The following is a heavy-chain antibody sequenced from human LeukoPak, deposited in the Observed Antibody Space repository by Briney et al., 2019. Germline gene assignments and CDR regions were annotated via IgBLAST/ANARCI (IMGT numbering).Heavy chain of an antibody. J-gene: IGHJ4*02. V-gene: IGHV3-23*01. CDR3: AKGDYSSSSWGFDY. Sequence: LTGGSLRLSCGVSGFTFSHFAMSWVRQAPGKGLEWVSAISGSGGSTYYADSVKGRFTISRDNSKNTLYLQMNSLRAEDTAVYYCAKGDYSSSSWGFDYWGQGTLVTVSS. D-gene: IGHD6-6*01. CDR1: GFTFSHFA. CDR2: ISGSGGST.